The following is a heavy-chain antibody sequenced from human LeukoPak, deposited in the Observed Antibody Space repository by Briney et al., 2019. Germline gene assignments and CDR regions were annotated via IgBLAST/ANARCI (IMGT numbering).Heavy chain of an antibody. Sequence: PSETLSLTCTVSGGSISRSSYYWGWIRQPPGKGLEWIGNIYDSGSTNYNPSLKSRLTISVDTSKNQCSLKLSSVTAADTAVYYCARQSISGSSLSYFDYWGQGTPVNVSS. CDR2: IYDSGST. D-gene: IGHD3-22*01. J-gene: IGHJ4*02. V-gene: IGHV4-61*05. CDR1: GGSISRSSYY. CDR3: ARQSISGSSLSYFDY.